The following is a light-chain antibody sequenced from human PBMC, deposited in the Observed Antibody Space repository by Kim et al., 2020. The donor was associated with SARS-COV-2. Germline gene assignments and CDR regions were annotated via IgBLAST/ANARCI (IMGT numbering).Light chain of an antibody. CDR1: SSDVVGYNY. CDR2: DVS. CDR3: SSFSSSTPVL. V-gene: IGLV2-14*03. Sequence: GQSITISCTGTSSDVVGYNYVCWYQQPPDKAPKLMIYDVSTRPSGVSNRFSGSKSGNTASLTISGLQAEDEADYYCSSFSSSTPVLFGGGTKVTVL. J-gene: IGLJ2*01.